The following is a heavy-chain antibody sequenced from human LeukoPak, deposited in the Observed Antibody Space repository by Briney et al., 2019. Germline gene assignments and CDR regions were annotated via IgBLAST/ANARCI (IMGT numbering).Heavy chain of an antibody. V-gene: IGHV4-38-2*02. CDR2: FYRSGST. Sequence: SSETLSLTCTATGYSISSGYYWGWIRQPPGKGLEWIGSFYRSGSTYYNPSLRSRVTISVDTSNNQFSLKLRSVTAADTAVYYCARQTSDGLLEYWGQGSLVTVSS. CDR1: GYSISSGYY. J-gene: IGHJ4*02. CDR3: ARQTSDGLLEY. D-gene: IGHD2-15*01.